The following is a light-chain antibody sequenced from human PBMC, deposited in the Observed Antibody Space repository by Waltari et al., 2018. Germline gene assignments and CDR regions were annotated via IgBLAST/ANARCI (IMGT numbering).Light chain of an antibody. V-gene: IGLV2-8*01. CDR3: ISYAGNNKYV. J-gene: IGLJ1*01. CDR1: SSDVGAYNY. Sequence: QSALTQPPSASGSPGQSVTISCTVTSSDVGAYNYFSWYQQSPDKAPKLMSYEVTKRPSGVPDRFSGSKSGNTASLTVSGLQAEDEADYYCISYAGNNKYVLGAGTKVTVL. CDR2: EVT.